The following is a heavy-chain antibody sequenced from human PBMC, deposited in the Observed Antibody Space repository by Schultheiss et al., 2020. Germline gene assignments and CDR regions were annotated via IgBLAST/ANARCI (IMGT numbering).Heavy chain of an antibody. Sequence: GGSLRLSCAASGFTFSSYWMSWVRQAPGKGLEWVANIKQDGSEKYYVDSVKGRFTISRDNSKNTLYLQMNSLRAEDTAVYYCAKGVIKDDILTGYYTAGYWGQGTLVTVSS. CDR3: AKGVIKDDILTGYYTAGY. CDR2: IKQDGSEK. J-gene: IGHJ4*02. CDR1: GFTFSSYW. V-gene: IGHV3-7*01. D-gene: IGHD3-9*01.